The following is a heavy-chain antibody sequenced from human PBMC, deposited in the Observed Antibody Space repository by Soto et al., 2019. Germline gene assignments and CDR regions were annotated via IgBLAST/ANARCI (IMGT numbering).Heavy chain of an antibody. J-gene: IGHJ4*02. D-gene: IGHD3-3*02. CDR1: VGSVRSSGYY. V-gene: IGHV4-39*01. CDR3: ARIILAFPEPFEY. CDR2: LYSSGKT. Sequence: SETLSLTCTFSVGSVRSSGYYCAWIRQPPGKGLEWIGSLYSSGKTYRNPSLKSRVTMSDDTSKNQLSLRLSSVTAADTAVYYCARIILAFPEPFEYWGQGTLVIVSS.